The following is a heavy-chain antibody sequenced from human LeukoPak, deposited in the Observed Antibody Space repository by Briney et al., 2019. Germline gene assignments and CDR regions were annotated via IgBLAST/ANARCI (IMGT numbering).Heavy chain of an antibody. Sequence: GASVKVSCKASGYTFTGYYMHWVRQAPGQGLEWMGWINPNSGGTNYAQKFQGRVTMTRGTSISTAYMELSRLRSDDTAVYYCARPYSGSYLVSDPFDIWGQGTMVSVSS. CDR3: ARPYSGSYLVSDPFDI. D-gene: IGHD1-26*01. V-gene: IGHV1-2*02. J-gene: IGHJ3*02. CDR2: INPNSGGT. CDR1: GYTFTGYY.